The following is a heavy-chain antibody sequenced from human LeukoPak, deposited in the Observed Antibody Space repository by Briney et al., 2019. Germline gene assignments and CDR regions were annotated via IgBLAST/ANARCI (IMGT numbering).Heavy chain of an antibody. CDR1: GDSISTYSYF. CDR2: IYFSGSN. V-gene: IGHV4-39*07. CDR3: ARVYDVLTGPLSFDI. D-gene: IGHD3-9*01. Sequence: SETLSLTCTVSGDSISTYSYFWGWIRQPPGKGLEWIGSIYFSGSNYYNPSLKSRVSMSLDTSKNHFSLKLNSVTAADTAVYYCARVYDVLTGPLSFDIWGQGTMVTVSS. J-gene: IGHJ3*02.